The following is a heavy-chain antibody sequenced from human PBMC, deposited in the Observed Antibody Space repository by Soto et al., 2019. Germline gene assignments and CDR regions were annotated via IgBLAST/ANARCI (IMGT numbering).Heavy chain of an antibody. CDR2: ISAYNGNT. CDR3: ARENLSPIDYADY. D-gene: IGHD2-15*01. J-gene: IGHJ4*02. CDR1: GYTFTSYW. Sequence: GESLKISCKGSGYTFTSYWIGWVRQAPGQGLEWMGWISAYNGNTNYAQKLQGRVTMTTDTSTSTAYMELRSLRSDDTAVYYCARENLSPIDYADYWGQGTLVTVSS. V-gene: IGHV1-18*04.